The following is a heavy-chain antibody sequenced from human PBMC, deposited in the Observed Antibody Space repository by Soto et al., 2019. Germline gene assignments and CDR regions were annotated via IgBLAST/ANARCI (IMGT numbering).Heavy chain of an antibody. CDR2: IIPIFGTA. J-gene: IGHJ6*02. V-gene: IGHV1-69*13. CDR1: GGTFSSYA. D-gene: IGHD6-19*01. CDR3: ARDPAVAGTYGMDV. Sequence: SVKVSCKASGGTFSSYAISWVRQAPGQGLEWMGGIIPIFGTANYAQKSQGRVTITADESTSTAYMELSSLRSEDTAVYYCARDPAVAGTYGMDVWGQGTTVTVSS.